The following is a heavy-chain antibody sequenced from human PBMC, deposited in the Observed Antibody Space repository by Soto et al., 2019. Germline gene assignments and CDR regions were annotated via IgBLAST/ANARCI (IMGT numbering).Heavy chain of an antibody. CDR3: TTDNGITETEYYYYYGMDV. CDR2: IKSKTDGGTT. Sequence: GGSLRLSCAASGFTFSNAWMNWVRQAPGKGLEWVGRIKSKTDGGTTDYAAPVKGRFTISRDDSKNTLYLQMNSLKTEDTAVYYCTTDNGITETEYYYYYGMDVWGQGTTVTVSS. J-gene: IGHJ6*02. V-gene: IGHV3-15*07. D-gene: IGHD1-20*01. CDR1: GFTFSNAW.